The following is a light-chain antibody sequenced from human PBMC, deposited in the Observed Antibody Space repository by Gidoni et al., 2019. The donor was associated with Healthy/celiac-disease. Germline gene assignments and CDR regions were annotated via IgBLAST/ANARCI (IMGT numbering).Light chain of an antibody. J-gene: IGLJ2*01. CDR3: SSYTSSSTLV. CDR2: DVS. CDR1: SSDVGGYNY. Sequence: ALTQPAPVAGSPGHSLTISCTGTSSDVGGYNYVSWYQQHPGKAPKLMIYDVSNRPSGVSNRFSGSKSGNTASLTISGLQAEDEADYYCSSYTSSSTLVFGGGTKLTVL. V-gene: IGLV2-14*01.